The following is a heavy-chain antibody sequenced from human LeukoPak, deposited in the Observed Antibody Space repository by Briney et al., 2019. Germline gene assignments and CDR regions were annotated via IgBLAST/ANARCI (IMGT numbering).Heavy chain of an antibody. J-gene: IGHJ6*03. CDR2: MNPNSGNT. V-gene: IGHV1-8*01. CDR3: ARDTGYDSSSWPFYYYYYMDV. CDR1: GYTFTSYD. D-gene: IGHD6-13*01. Sequence: GASVKVSCKASGYTFTSYDINWVRQATGQGLEWMGWMNPNSGNTGYAQKFQGRVTMTRNTSISTAYMELSSLRSEDTAVYYCARDTGYDSSSWPFYYYYYMDVWGKGTTVTVSS.